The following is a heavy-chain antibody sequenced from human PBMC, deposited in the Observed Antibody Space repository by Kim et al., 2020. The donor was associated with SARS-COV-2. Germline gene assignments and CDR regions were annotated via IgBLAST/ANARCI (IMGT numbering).Heavy chain of an antibody. Sequence: GGSLRLSCAASGFTFSSYSMNWVRQAPGKGLEWVSSISSSSSYIYYADSVKGRFTISRDNAKNSLYLQMNSLRAEDTAVYYCARDPHRQLVPPGVGDYWGQGTLVTVSS. J-gene: IGHJ4*02. V-gene: IGHV3-21*01. D-gene: IGHD6-6*01. CDR2: ISSSSSYI. CDR3: ARDPHRQLVPPGVGDY. CDR1: GFTFSSYS.